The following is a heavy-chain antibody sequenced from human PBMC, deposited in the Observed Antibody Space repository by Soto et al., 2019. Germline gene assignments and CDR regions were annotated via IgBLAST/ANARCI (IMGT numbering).Heavy chain of an antibody. Sequence: QVQLVESGGGVVQPGRSLRLSCAASGFTFSSYAMHWVRQAPGKGLEWVAVISYDGSEKYYADSVKGRFTISRDNSKNTLKLQMNSLRADDTAGYDGAKALGELSPESYDYWGQGTLITVSS. D-gene: IGHD3-16*02. CDR3: AKALGELSPESYDY. CDR2: ISYDGSEK. CDR1: GFTFSSYA. J-gene: IGHJ4*02. V-gene: IGHV3-30*18.